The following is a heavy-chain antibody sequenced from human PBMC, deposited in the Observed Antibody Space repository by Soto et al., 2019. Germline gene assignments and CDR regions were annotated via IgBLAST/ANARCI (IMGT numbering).Heavy chain of an antibody. Sequence: SVKVSCKASGGTFSTHAIIWVRQAPGRGLEWMGGIIPISGTTYYTQKFQGRVTITADEPTSTAFMELSSLKSDDTAVFYCARGYCSGGNCYSGMDVWGQGTMVTVSS. V-gene: IGHV1-69*13. CDR1: GGTFSTHA. D-gene: IGHD2-15*01. CDR3: ARGYCSGGNCYSGMDV. J-gene: IGHJ6*02. CDR2: IIPISGTT.